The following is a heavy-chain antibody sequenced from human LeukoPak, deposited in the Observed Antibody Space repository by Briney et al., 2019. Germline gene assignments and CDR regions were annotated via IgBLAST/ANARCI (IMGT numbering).Heavy chain of an antibody. Sequence: ASVKVSCKASGYTFTGYYMHWVRQAPGQGLEWMGWISAYNGNTNYAQKLQGRVTMTTDTSTSTAYMELRSLRSDDTAVYYCARARPRQVMITFGGVIVFPDYWGQGTLVTVSS. V-gene: IGHV1-18*04. CDR2: ISAYNGNT. CDR1: GYTFTGYY. D-gene: IGHD3-16*02. J-gene: IGHJ4*02. CDR3: ARARPRQVMITFGGVIVFPDY.